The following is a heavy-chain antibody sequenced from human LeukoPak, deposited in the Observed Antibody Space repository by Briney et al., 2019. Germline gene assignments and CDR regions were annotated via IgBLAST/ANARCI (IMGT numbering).Heavy chain of an antibody. J-gene: IGHJ4*02. V-gene: IGHV4-39*07. CDR2: INHSGST. CDR1: GGSISSTSYY. Sequence: NPSETLSLTCTVSGGSISSTSYYWGWIRQPPGKGLEWIGEINHSGSTNYNPSLKSRVTISVDTSKNQFSLKLNSVTAADTAVYYCARLKRYYYGSVSNHNWGQGTLVTVSS. D-gene: IGHD3-10*01. CDR3: ARLKRYYYGSVSNHN.